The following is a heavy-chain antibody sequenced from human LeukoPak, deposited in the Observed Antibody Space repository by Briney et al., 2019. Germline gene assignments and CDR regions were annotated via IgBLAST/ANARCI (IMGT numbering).Heavy chain of an antibody. D-gene: IGHD6-6*01. J-gene: IGHJ4*02. CDR3: ARGIIAARIDY. V-gene: IGHV3-21*01. CDR2: ISSSSSYI. Sequence: GGSLRLSCAASGFTLSSYSMNWVRQAPGKGLEWVSSISSSSSYIYYADSVKGRLTISRDNAKNSLYLQMNSLRAEDTAVYYCARGIIAARIDYWGQGTLVTVSS. CDR1: GFTLSSYS.